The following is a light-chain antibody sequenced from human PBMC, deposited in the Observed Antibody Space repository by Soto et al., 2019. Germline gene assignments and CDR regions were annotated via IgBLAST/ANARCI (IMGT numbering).Light chain of an antibody. Sequence: DIQMTQSPSSVSASVGDRVTITCRASQNINSWLAWYQQKPGRAPKILIYVAPNLQSGVPLRFTGSGSGTEFTLTISSLHPEDFATYYCQQSHSFPVTFGGGTKVEIK. V-gene: IGKV1-12*01. J-gene: IGKJ4*01. CDR1: QNINSW. CDR2: VAP. CDR3: QQSHSFPVT.